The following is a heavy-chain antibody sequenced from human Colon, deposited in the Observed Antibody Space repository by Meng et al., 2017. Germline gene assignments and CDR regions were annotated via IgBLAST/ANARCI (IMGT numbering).Heavy chain of an antibody. V-gene: IGHV4-39*01. Sequence: QLQESGPGLVKPSETLSLTCNVSGVSIRSSSYYWGWIRQAPGKGLEWIGSIYASGSAPNNPSLKSRVTISVDTSKNQSSLSLTSVTAADTAVYYCARAVAGDTFDYWGQGTLVTVSS. CDR1: GVSIRSSSYY. J-gene: IGHJ4*02. CDR2: IYASGSA. CDR3: ARAVAGDTFDY. D-gene: IGHD6-19*01.